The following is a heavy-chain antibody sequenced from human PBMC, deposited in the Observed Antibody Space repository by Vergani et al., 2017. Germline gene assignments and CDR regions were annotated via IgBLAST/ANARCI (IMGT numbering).Heavy chain of an antibody. D-gene: IGHD3-3*01. CDR3: AGGGRDFWSGYHQGKRTIDY. CDR1: GGTFSSYA. J-gene: IGHJ4*02. Sequence: QVQLVQSGAEVKKPGSSVKVSCKASGGTFSSYAISWVRQAPGQGLEWMGGIIPIFGTANYAQKFQGRVTITADESTSTAYMELSSLRSEDTAVYYCAGGGRDFWSGYHQGKRTIDYWGQGTLVTVSS. V-gene: IGHV1-69*01. CDR2: IIPIFGTA.